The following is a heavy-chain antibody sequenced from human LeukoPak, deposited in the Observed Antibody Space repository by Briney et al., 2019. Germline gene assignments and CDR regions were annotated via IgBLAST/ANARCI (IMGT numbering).Heavy chain of an antibody. Sequence: SETLSLTCTVCGRSISSYYWSWIRQPAGKGLEWIGRSYTSGSTNYNASLKSRVSMSVDTSKNQFSLKRSSVTAADTAVLYCARENSGSYREFDYWGQGTLVTVSS. CDR2: SYTSGST. J-gene: IGHJ4*02. CDR3: ARENSGSYREFDY. V-gene: IGHV4-4*07. CDR1: GRSISSYY. D-gene: IGHD1-26*01.